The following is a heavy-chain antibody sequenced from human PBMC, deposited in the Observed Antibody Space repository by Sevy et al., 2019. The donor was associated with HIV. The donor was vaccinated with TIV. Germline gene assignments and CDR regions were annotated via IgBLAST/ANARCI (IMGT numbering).Heavy chain of an antibody. J-gene: IGHJ4*02. D-gene: IGHD3-22*01. CDR1: AVTFNSAW. CDR2: FKSNTDGVTT. V-gene: IGHV3-15*01. Sequence: GGSLRLSCAASAVTFNSAWMSWVRQAPGKGLEWVGRFKSNTDGVTTDYAAPVKGRFTISRDDSKNTLYLQMNSLKTEDTSVYYCATIDSYYDSSGQRYYFDYWGQGTLVTVSS. CDR3: ATIDSYYDSSGQRYYFDY.